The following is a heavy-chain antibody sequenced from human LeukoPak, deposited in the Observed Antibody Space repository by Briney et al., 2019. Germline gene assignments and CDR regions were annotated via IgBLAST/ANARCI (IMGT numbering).Heavy chain of an antibody. CDR3: ARTLAYCCGGACFFDY. CDR2: IWYDGNNK. D-gene: IGHD2-15*01. Sequence: GGSLRLSCAASGFTFSSYGMRWVRQAPGKGLEWVAVIWYDGNNKYYADSVKGRFTISRDNSKNTLYLEMNGLRAEDSAVYYCARTLAYCCGGACFFDYGGQGNLVTVSS. J-gene: IGHJ4*02. V-gene: IGHV3-33*01. CDR1: GFTFSSYG.